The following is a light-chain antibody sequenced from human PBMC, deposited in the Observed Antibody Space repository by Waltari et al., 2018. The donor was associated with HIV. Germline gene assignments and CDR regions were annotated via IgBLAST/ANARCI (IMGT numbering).Light chain of an antibody. Sequence: EIVLTQSPATLSWSPGERATLSCRASQSVSSYLAWYQQKPGQAPRLLIYDASNRATGIPARFSGSGSGTDFTLTISSLESEDFAVYYCQQRRNWPKTFGQGTKVEIK. V-gene: IGKV3-11*01. CDR1: QSVSSY. J-gene: IGKJ1*01. CDR3: QQRRNWPKT. CDR2: DAS.